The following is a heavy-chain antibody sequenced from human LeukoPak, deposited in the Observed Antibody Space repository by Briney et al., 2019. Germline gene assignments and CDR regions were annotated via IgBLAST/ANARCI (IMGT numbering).Heavy chain of an antibody. Sequence: GASVKVSRKASGYTFTSYGISWVRQAPGQGLEWMGWISAYNGNTNYAQKLQGRVTMTTDTSTSTAYMELRSLRSDDTAVYYCARDRGSYYRDPFDYWGQGTLVTVSS. D-gene: IGHD1-26*01. CDR1: GYTFTSYG. CDR2: ISAYNGNT. J-gene: IGHJ4*02. CDR3: ARDRGSYYRDPFDY. V-gene: IGHV1-18*01.